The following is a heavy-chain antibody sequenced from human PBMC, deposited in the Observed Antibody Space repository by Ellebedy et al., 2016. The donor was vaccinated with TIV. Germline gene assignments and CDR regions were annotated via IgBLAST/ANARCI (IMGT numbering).Heavy chain of an antibody. CDR1: GYSFTTHG. V-gene: IGHV1-18*04. J-gene: IGHJ5*02. CDR3: ARDYYCSGGSCSDCFDP. D-gene: IGHD2-15*01. Sequence: AASVKVSCKTSGYSFTTHGISWVRQAPGQGLEWVGWISGYNGNTRYAQKLQGRVSMKIDTPTTTAYMELRSLRSDDTAVYYCARDYYCSGGSCSDCFDPWGQGTLVIVSS. CDR2: ISGYNGNT.